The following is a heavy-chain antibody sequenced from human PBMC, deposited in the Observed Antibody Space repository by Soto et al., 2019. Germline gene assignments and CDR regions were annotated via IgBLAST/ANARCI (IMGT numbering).Heavy chain of an antibody. CDR2: ISGSGGST. Sequence: GGSLRLSCAASGFTFSSYAMGWVRQAPGKGLEWVSAISGSGGSTYYADSVKGRFTISRDNSKNTLYLQMNSLRAEDTAVYYCAKGNILTGYPFDYWGQGTLVTVSS. CDR1: GFTFSSYA. V-gene: IGHV3-23*01. D-gene: IGHD3-9*01. CDR3: AKGNILTGYPFDY. J-gene: IGHJ4*02.